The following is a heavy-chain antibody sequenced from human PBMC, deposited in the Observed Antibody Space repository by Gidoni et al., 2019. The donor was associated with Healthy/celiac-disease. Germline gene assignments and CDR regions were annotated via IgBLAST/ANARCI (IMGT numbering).Heavy chain of an antibody. CDR2: IYYSGST. J-gene: IGHJ4*02. V-gene: IGHV4-39*01. D-gene: IGHD3-3*01. CDR1: GGSISSSSYY. CDR3: ARHFRRFPPIQQFDY. Sequence: QLQLQESGPGLVKPSETLSLTCTVSGGSISSSSYYWGWIRQPPGKGLEWIGSIYYSGSTYYNPSLKSRVTISVDTSKNQFSLKLSSVTAADTAVYYCARHFRRFPPIQQFDYWGQGTLVTVSS.